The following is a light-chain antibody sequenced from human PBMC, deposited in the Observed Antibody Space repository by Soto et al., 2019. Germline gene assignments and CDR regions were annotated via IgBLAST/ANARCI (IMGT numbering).Light chain of an antibody. CDR2: VTN. J-gene: IGLJ1*01. CDR1: TSNIGENS. CDR3: AAWDGSLNGHV. V-gene: IGLV1-44*01. Sequence: QSVLTQPPSVSGTLGQGVTISCSGSTSNIGENSVGWFQQLPGTAPKVLIYVTNNRPSGVPDRFSGSKSGTSAYLAISGLQSEDEADYYCAAWDGSLNGHVFGTGTKLTVL.